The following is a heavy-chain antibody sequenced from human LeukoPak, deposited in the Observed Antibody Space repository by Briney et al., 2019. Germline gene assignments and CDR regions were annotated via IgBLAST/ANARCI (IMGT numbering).Heavy chain of an antibody. J-gene: IGHJ4*02. D-gene: IGHD6-13*01. CDR3: AKDNAAAGYFDY. Sequence: GGSLRLSCAASGFTFSSYGMHWVRQAPGKELEWVAFIRYDGSNKYYADSVKGRFTISRDNSKNTLYLQMNSLRAEDTAVYYCAKDNAAAGYFDYWGQGTLVTVSS. CDR2: IRYDGSNK. V-gene: IGHV3-30*02. CDR1: GFTFSSYG.